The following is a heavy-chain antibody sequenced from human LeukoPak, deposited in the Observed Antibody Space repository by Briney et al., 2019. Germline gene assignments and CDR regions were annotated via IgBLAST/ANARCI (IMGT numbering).Heavy chain of an antibody. CDR2: VSGYDSRT. CDR1: GSTFSTYA. J-gene: IGHJ4*02. CDR3: AKESSGRFDY. D-gene: IGHD3-10*01. V-gene: IGHV3-23*01. Sequence: GGSLRLSCAASGSTFSTYAMSWVRQAPGKGLQWVSTVSGYDSRTYYADSVRGRFTISRDNSKNTLYLQLNSLRAEDTAVYYCAKESSGRFDYWGQGALVTVSS.